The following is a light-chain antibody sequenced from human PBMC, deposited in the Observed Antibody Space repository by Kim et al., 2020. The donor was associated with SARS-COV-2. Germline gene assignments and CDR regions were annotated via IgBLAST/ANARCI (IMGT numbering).Light chain of an antibody. J-gene: IGKJ1*01. Sequence: ATINCKSGQRVLDTSIDKNYLGWYQQRPGQPPKLLFYWVSTREFGVPDRFSGSGSGTDFTLTISSLQAEDVAIYYCHQYYNSPQTFGQGTKVDIK. V-gene: IGKV4-1*01. CDR2: WVS. CDR3: HQYYNSPQT. CDR1: QRVLDTSIDKNY.